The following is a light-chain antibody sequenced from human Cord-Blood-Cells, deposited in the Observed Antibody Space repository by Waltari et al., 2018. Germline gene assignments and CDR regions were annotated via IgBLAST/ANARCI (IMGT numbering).Light chain of an antibody. CDR3: CAYSGSSTFDV. CDR2: EGS. J-gene: IGLJ1*01. Sequence: QSALTQSASVSGSPGQSITISCTGTSSDVGSYNLVSWYQQHPGKAPKLMIYEGSKRPEGVDNRCSGSKSGNTACLTISGRQAEDEADYYCCAYSGSSTFDVFGTGTKVTVL. CDR1: SSDVGSYNL. V-gene: IGLV2-23*03.